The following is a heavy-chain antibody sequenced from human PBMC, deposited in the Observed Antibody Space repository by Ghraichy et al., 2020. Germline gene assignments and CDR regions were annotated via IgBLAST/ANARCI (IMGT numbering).Heavy chain of an antibody. J-gene: IGHJ6*02. CDR2: IRGDGITT. Sequence: GGSLRLSCAASGFTFRSYWMHWVRQAPGGGLVWVSNIRGDGITTSYADFVKGRFTISRENAKNTLYLQLNSLRADDTAVYYCARVGVNDYNMDVWGRGTTVIVSS. V-gene: IGHV3-74*01. D-gene: IGHD4/OR15-4a*01. CDR3: ARVGVNDYNMDV. CDR1: GFTFRSYW.